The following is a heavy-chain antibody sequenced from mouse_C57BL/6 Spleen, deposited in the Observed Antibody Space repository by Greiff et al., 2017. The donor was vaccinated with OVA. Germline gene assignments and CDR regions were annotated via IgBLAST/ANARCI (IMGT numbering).Heavy chain of an antibody. CDR3: AREGYYGNSRSSMDY. CDR1: GYTFTSYW. J-gene: IGHJ4*01. V-gene: IGHV1-50*01. Sequence: QVQLQQSGAELVKPGASVKLSCKASGYTFTSYWMQWVKQRPGQGLEWIGEIDPSDSYTNYNQKFKGKATLTVDTSSSTAYMQLSSLTSEDSAVYYCAREGYYGNSRSSMDYWGQGTSVTVSS. D-gene: IGHD2-1*01. CDR2: IDPSDSYT.